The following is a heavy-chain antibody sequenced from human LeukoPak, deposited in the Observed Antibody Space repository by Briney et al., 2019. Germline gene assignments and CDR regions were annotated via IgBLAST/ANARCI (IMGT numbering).Heavy chain of an antibody. J-gene: IGHJ4*02. V-gene: IGHV4-39*07. CDR3: ARVLTAAGLDF. Sequence: SETLSLTCTVSGGSIRDSRTWGWVRQPPGEGLEWIANIHSDGRTAPKASLKSRLTLSLDTSTNQFSLRLTSVTAADTASYYCARVLTAAGLDFWGQGILVTISS. CDR2: IHSDGRT. D-gene: IGHD6-25*01. CDR1: GGSIRDSRT.